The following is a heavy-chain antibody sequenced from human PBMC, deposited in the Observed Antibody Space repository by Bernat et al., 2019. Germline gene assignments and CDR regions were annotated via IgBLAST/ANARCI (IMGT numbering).Heavy chain of an antibody. Sequence: QVQLQESGPGLVKPSETLSLTCTVSGGSISSSSYYWGWIRQPPGKGLEGIGSIYYSGSTYYNPSLKSRVTIFVDTSKNQFSMKLSSVAAADTAVYYCAGGSMVRGVWYFDYWGQGTLITVSS. V-gene: IGHV4-39*01. CDR1: GGSISSSSYY. CDR3: AGGSMVRGVWYFDY. CDR2: IYYSGST. J-gene: IGHJ4*02. D-gene: IGHD3-10*01.